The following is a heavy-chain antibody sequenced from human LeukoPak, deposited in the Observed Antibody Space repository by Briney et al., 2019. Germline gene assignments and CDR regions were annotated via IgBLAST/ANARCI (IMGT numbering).Heavy chain of an antibody. CDR1: GFTFSTSG. J-gene: IGHJ4*02. Sequence: GGSLRLSCAASGFTFSTSGMHWVRQAPGKGLEWVAVIWFDGSNKHYADSVKGRFTVSRDNAKNSLYLQMNSLRAEDTAVYYCAREASYGDAYADYWGQGTLVTVSS. CDR2: IWFDGSNK. CDR3: AREASYGDAYADY. D-gene: IGHD4-17*01. V-gene: IGHV3-33*01.